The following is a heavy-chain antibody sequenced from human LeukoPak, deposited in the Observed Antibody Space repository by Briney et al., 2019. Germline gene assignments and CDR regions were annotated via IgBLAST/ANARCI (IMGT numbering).Heavy chain of an antibody. CDR1: GGSISSYY. Sequence: PSETLSLTCTVSGGSISSYYWSWIRQPPGKGLEWIGYIYYSGSTNYNPSLKSRVTISVDTSKNQSSLKLSSVTAADTAVYYCARRRGGYSYGLDYWGQGTLVTVSS. D-gene: IGHD5-18*01. V-gene: IGHV4-59*08. CDR3: ARRRGGYSYGLDY. J-gene: IGHJ4*02. CDR2: IYYSGST.